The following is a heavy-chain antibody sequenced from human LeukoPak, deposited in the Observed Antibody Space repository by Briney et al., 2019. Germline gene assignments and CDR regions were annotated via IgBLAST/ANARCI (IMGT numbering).Heavy chain of an antibody. CDR1: GGSFSAYY. D-gene: IGHD3-10*01. J-gene: IGHJ4*02. CDR3: ARCVWSGDVWARKPKSKRYFDD. CDR2: TIRWGYT. Sequence: SETVSLTCAVYGGSFSAYYWTWIRQPPGKGLEWIGETIRWGYTNYNPSLKSRVSISVDTSKNQVSLRLTSVTAADTAMYYCARCVWSGDVWARKPKSKRYFDDWGQGTLVIMSS. V-gene: IGHV4-34*12.